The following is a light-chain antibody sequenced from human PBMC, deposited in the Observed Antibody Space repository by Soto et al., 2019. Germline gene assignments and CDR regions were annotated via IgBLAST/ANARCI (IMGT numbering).Light chain of an antibody. CDR3: QPRASGRT. CDR2: SAS. Sequence: EIVLTQSPATLSLSPGERATLSCRASQSVSTYLAWYQQRPGQAPRLLISSASDRATGIPARFSGRGSGTDFTLTISSLEPEDFAIYYCQPRASGRTFGQGPKVEIK. J-gene: IGKJ1*01. CDR1: QSVSTY. V-gene: IGKV3-11*01.